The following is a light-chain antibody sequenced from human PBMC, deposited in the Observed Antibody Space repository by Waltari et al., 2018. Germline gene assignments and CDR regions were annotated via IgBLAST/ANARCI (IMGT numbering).Light chain of an antibody. Sequence: QSALTQPASVSGSPGQSITIPCTGTSSDVGFYNYVSWYQQHPGNAPKLIIYDVSERPSGVSDRFSGSKSGNTASLTISGLQAEDEADYYCNSYTGSSSWVFGGGTKLTVL. V-gene: IGLV2-14*01. J-gene: IGLJ3*02. CDR3: NSYTGSSSWV. CDR2: DVS. CDR1: SSDVGFYNY.